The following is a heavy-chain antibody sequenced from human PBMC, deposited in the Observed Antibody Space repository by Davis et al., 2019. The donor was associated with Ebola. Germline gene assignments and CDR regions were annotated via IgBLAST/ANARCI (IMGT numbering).Heavy chain of an antibody. Sequence: MPSETLSLTCTVSGGSISSYYWSWIRQPPGKGLEWIGEINHSGSTNYNPSLKSRVTISVDTSKNQFSLKLSSVTAADTAVYYCARGYSSGWYVWGQGTTVTVSS. V-gene: IGHV4-34*01. J-gene: IGHJ6*02. D-gene: IGHD6-19*01. CDR3: ARGYSSGWYV. CDR1: GGSISSYY. CDR2: INHSGST.